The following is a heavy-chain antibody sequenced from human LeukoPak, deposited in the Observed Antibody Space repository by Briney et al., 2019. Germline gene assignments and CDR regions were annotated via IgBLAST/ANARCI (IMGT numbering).Heavy chain of an antibody. CDR3: ARDHYSRNDH. V-gene: IGHV3-48*02. J-gene: IGHJ4*02. Sequence: GRSLRLSCAASGFIFSIYEMNWVRQAPGKGLEWVSYISGSSSTIYYAGSVKGRFTISRDNAKNSVYLQMNSLRDEDTAVYYWARDHYSRNDHWGQGTLVTVSS. D-gene: IGHD6-13*01. CDR2: ISGSSSTI. CDR1: GFIFSIYE.